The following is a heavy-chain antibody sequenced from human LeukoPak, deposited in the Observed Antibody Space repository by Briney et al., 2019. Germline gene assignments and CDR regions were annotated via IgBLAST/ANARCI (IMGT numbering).Heavy chain of an antibody. D-gene: IGHD4-23*01. J-gene: IGHJ4*02. V-gene: IGHV3-30*18. CDR3: AKGDYGGNSDY. CDR1: GFTFSSYG. Sequence: GGSLRLSCAASGFTFSSYGMPWVRQAPGKGLEWVAVISYDGSNKYYADSVKGRFTISRDNSKNTLYLQMNSLRAEDTAVYYCAKGDYGGNSDYWGQGTLVTVSS. CDR2: ISYDGSNK.